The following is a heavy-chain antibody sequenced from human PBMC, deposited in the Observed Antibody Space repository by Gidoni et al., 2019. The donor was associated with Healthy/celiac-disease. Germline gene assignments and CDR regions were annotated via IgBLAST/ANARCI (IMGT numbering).Heavy chain of an antibody. CDR1: GLTFSTDS. CDR3: TTLTTAVVAATHIDY. D-gene: IGHD2-15*01. CDR2: IKSKTDAGTT. V-gene: IGHV3-15*07. Sequence: EVQLVASGGGVVKLGGFLILSCAAPGLTFSTDSMNWVCQAPGKRLGWVGRIKSKTDAGTTDYAAPVKGRFTISRDDSKNTLYLQMNSLKTEDTAVYYCTTLTTAVVAATHIDYWGQGTLVTVSS. J-gene: IGHJ4*02.